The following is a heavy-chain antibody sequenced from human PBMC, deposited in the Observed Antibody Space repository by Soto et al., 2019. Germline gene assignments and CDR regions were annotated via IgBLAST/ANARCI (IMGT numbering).Heavy chain of an antibody. Sequence: GGSLRLSCAASGFTFSSYAMSWVRQAPGKGLEWVSAISGSGGSTYCADSVKGRFTISRDNSKNTLYLQMNSLRAEDTAVYYCATSPPQNYYDSSGSPSYKGMDVWGQGTTVTVSS. V-gene: IGHV3-23*01. CDR2: ISGSGGST. CDR1: GFTFSSYA. CDR3: ATSPPQNYYDSSGSPSYKGMDV. D-gene: IGHD3-22*01. J-gene: IGHJ6*02.